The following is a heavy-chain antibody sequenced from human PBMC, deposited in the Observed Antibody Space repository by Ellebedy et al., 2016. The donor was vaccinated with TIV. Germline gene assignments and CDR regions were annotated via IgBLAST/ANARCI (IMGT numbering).Heavy chain of an antibody. CDR2: ISSTTGSVI. V-gene: IGHV3-11*01. D-gene: IGHD1-1*01. Sequence: PGGSLRLSCAASGFTFSDYYMGWVRQAPGKGLEWISYISSTTGSVIYYADSMKGRFTISRDNAKNSLYLQINSLRAEDTAVYYCAGGTMSGAFTIWGQGTMVTISS. J-gene: IGHJ3*02. CDR1: GFTFSDYY. CDR3: AGGTMSGAFTI.